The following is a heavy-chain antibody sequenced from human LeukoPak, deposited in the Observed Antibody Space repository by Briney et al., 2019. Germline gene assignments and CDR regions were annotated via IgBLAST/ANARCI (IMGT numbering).Heavy chain of an antibody. D-gene: IGHD6-19*01. Sequence: GGSLRLSCAASGFTFSSYGMHWVHQAPGKGLEWVAVISYDGSNKYYADSVKGRFTISRDNSKNTLYLQMNSLRAEDTAVYYCAKDLSSVVAGPFDYWGQGTLVTVSS. CDR1: GFTFSSYG. CDR2: ISYDGSNK. V-gene: IGHV3-30*18. J-gene: IGHJ4*02. CDR3: AKDLSSVVAGPFDY.